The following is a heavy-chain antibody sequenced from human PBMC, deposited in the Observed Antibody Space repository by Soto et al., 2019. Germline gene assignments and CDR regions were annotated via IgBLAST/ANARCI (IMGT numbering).Heavy chain of an antibody. V-gene: IGHV4-34*01. Sequence: GSLRLSCAASGFTFSGYYWSWIRQPPGKGLEWIGEINHSGSTNYNPSLKSRVTISVDTSKNQFSLKLSSVTAADTAVYYCARGNNWNYYYYYGMDVWGQGTTVTVSS. CDR1: GFTFSGYY. J-gene: IGHJ6*02. CDR2: INHSGST. D-gene: IGHD1-1*01. CDR3: ARGNNWNYYYYYGMDV.